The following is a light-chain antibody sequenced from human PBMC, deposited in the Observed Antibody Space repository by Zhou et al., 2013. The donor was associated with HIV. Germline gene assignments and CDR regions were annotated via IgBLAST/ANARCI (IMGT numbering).Light chain of an antibody. Sequence: EILMTQSPVTLSVSPGERATLSCRASQSVDTYLAWYQQRPGQPPRLLIYDASTRATGVPVRFSGSGSGTDFTLTITSLQSEDVAVYYCQQYNNGPTFGQGTKVEVK. J-gene: IGKJ1*01. CDR3: QQYNNGPT. V-gene: IGKV3-15*01. CDR1: QSVDTY. CDR2: DAS.